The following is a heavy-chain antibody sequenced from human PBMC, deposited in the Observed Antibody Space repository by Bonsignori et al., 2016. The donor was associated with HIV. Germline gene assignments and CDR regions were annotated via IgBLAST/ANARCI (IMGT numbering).Heavy chain of an antibody. J-gene: IGHJ4*02. V-gene: IGHV3-21*01. D-gene: IGHD7-27*01. CDR2: ISGNSDYI. CDR3: AREARTGDPSRFDN. Sequence: VRQAPGKGLEWVASISGNSDYIFYADSVQGRFTISRDNAKNSLYLQLNSLRAEDSAVYYCAREARTGDPSRFDNWGQGTLVTVSS.